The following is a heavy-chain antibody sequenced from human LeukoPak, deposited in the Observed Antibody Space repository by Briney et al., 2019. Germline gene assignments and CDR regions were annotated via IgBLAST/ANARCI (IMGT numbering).Heavy chain of an antibody. J-gene: IGHJ4*02. D-gene: IGHD2-2*01. Sequence: PSETLSPTCTVSGYSISSGRYWGWIRQPPGKGLEWIGSVFHSGSTYHNPSLKSRVTISVDTSKNQFSLNLRSVTAADTAMYFCARSLSTAGIDYWGQGTLVTVSS. CDR1: GYSISSGRY. V-gene: IGHV4-38-2*02. CDR2: VFHSGST. CDR3: ARSLSTAGIDY.